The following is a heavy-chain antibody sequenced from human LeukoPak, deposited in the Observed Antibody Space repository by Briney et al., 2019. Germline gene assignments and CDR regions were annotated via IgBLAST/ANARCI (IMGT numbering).Heavy chain of an antibody. V-gene: IGHV3-11*04. CDR2: ISSSGGPI. J-gene: IGHJ4*02. Sequence: GGSLRLSCAASGFTFSDYYMSWIRQVPGKGLEWVSYISSSGGPIYYADSVKGRFTISRDNAKNSLYLQMNRLRAEDTAVYYCARVLLADGYKEMATVGYFDYWGQGTLVTVSS. D-gene: IGHD5-24*01. CDR3: ARVLLADGYKEMATVGYFDY. CDR1: GFTFSDYY.